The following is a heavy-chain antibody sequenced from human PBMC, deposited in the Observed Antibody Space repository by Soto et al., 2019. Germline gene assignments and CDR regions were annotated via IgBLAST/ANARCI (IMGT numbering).Heavy chain of an antibody. CDR1: KFTITSYW. CDR2: INSDGSSI. D-gene: IGHD5-18*01. V-gene: IGHV3-74*01. J-gene: IGHJ6*02. Sequence: EVQLVESGGGLVQPGGSVRLSCAASKFTITSYWMHWVRQAPGKGLVWVSRINSDGSSISYADAVKGRFTISRDNAKNALDLPMNRLRVEDTAVYYCAREVSHGYVLRGMDVWGQGTTVTVFS. CDR3: AREVSHGYVLRGMDV.